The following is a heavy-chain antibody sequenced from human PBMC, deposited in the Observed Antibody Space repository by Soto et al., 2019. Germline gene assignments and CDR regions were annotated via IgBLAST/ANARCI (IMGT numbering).Heavy chain of an antibody. CDR2: INHSGST. Sequence: QVQLQQWGAGLLKPSETLSLTCAVYGGSFSGYYWSWIRQPPGKGLEWIGEINHSGSTNYNPSLKGRVTISVDTSKNQFSLKLSSVTAADTAVYYCARGNGMVRGVGRGWFDPWGQGTLVTVSS. CDR3: ARGNGMVRGVGRGWFDP. V-gene: IGHV4-34*01. J-gene: IGHJ5*02. CDR1: GGSFSGYY. D-gene: IGHD3-10*01.